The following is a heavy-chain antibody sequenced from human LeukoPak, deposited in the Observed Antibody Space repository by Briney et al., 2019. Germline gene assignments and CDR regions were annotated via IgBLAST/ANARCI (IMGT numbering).Heavy chain of an antibody. CDR3: VRGAPSYSGTRTPKFDY. V-gene: IGHV3-30*04. J-gene: IGHJ4*02. D-gene: IGHD6-13*01. CDR2: ISYDATNT. Sequence: GGSLRLSCEASGFTFSSYAMHWVRQAPGKGLEWVAAISYDATNTYYAASVSLRFSISRNSSKNILFLQMKRLTPEDTAVYYFVRGAPSYSGTRTPKFDYWGQGSLVTVSS. CDR1: GFTFSSYA.